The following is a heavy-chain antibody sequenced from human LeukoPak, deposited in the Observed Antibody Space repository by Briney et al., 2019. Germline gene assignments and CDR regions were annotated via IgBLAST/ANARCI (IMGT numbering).Heavy chain of an antibody. CDR1: GYTFTGYY. D-gene: IGHD3-10*01. Sequence: ASVKVSXKASGYTFTGYYMHWVRQAPGQGLEWIGRINPNSGGTNYAQKFQGRVTMTRDTSVTTGYMELTRLRSDDTAVYFCARDSLTLRGVDYYYMDVWGKGTTVTVSS. CDR3: ARDSLTLRGVDYYYMDV. V-gene: IGHV1-2*06. J-gene: IGHJ6*03. CDR2: INPNSGGT.